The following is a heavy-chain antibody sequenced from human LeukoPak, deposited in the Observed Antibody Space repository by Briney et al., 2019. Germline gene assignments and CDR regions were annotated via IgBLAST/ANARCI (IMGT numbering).Heavy chain of an antibody. CDR3: AKDEVVPGYYYTDV. V-gene: IGHV3-7*01. D-gene: IGHD2-2*01. CDR1: GFTFSNYW. J-gene: IGHJ6*03. CDR2: IRQDGSEK. Sequence: GGSLRLSCTASGFTFSNYWMTWVRQAPGKRLEWVAYIRQDGSEKYYVDSVKGRFTISRDNSKNTMYLQMNSLNAEDTAVYYCAKDEVVPGYYYTDVWGRGTTVTISS.